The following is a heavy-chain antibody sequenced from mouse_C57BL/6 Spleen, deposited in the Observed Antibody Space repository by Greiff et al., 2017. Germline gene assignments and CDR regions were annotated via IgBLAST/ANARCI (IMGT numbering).Heavy chain of an antibody. CDR2: IRSKSDNYAT. CDR1: GFTFSNYW. J-gene: IGHJ3*01. CDR3: TDPAWFAY. V-gene: IGHV6-3*01. Sequence: EVQGVESGGGLVQPGGSMKLSCVASGFTFSNYWMNWVRQSPEKGLEWVAQIRSKSDNYATNYAVSVKGRFTISRDDSKSSVYLQMTNLRAEDTGIYYCTDPAWFAYWGQGTLVTVSA.